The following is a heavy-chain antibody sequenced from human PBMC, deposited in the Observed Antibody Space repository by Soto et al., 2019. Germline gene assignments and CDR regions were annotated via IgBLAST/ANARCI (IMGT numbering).Heavy chain of an antibody. D-gene: IGHD3-22*01. V-gene: IGHV3-30-3*01. CDR1: GFTFSSYA. CDR3: ARDADYYPPAGDY. CDR2: ISYDGSNK. J-gene: IGHJ4*02. Sequence: QVQLVESGGGVVQPGRSLRLSCAASGFTFSSYAMHWVRQAPGKGLEWVAVISYDGSNKYYADSVKGRFTISRDNSKNTLYLQMNSLRAEDTAVYYCARDADYYPPAGDYWGQGTLVTVSS.